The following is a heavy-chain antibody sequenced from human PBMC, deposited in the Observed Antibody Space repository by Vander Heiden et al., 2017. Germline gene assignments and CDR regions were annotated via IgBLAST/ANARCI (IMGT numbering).Heavy chain of an antibody. V-gene: IGHV3-48*03. CDR3: ARMPQVDYFDY. CDR1: GFTFSRCE. D-gene: IGHD2-15*01. CDR2: ISSSGSTI. Sequence: EVQLVESGGGLVQPGGSLRLSCAASGFTFSRCEMNWVRQAPGKGLEWVSYISSSGSTIYYADSVKGRFTISRDNAKNSLYLQMNSLRAEDTAVYYCARMPQVDYFDYWGQGTLVTVSS. J-gene: IGHJ4*02.